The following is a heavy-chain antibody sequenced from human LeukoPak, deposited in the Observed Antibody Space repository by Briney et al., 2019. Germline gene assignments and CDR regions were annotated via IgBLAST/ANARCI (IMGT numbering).Heavy chain of an antibody. CDR2: TNPSGGST. CDR3: ARDTYCSSTSCYTYYYYGMDV. V-gene: IGHV1-46*01. D-gene: IGHD2-2*02. Sequence: ASVKVSCKASGYTFTSYYMHWVRQAPGQGLEWMGITNPSGGSTSYAQKFQGRVTMTRDTSMSTVYMELSSLRSEDTAVYYCARDTYCSSTSCYTYYYYGMDVWGQGTTVTVSS. J-gene: IGHJ6*02. CDR1: GYTFTSYY.